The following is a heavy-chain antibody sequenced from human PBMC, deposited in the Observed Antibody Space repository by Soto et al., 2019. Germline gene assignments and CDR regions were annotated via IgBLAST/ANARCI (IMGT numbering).Heavy chain of an antibody. CDR1: GLTVGSSY. V-gene: IGHV3-66*01. J-gene: IGHJ4*02. CDR2: IYSGGST. D-gene: IGHD2-2*01. CDR3: ARRIGDCSISGFNVPSYSFDF. Sequence: GGSLRLSCAASGLTVGSSYMNWVRQAPGKGLEWVSVIYSGGSTYYADSVKGRFTISRDNSKNTLYLQMNSLRAEDTAVYYCARRIGDCSISGFNVPSYSFDFRCPGPLVT.